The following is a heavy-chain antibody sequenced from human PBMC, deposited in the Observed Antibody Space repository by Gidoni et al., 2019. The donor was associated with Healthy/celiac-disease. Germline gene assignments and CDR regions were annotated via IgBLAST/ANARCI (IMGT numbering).Heavy chain of an antibody. CDR3: ARSITIFGVNFDY. CDR2: IIPIFGTA. J-gene: IGHJ4*02. D-gene: IGHD3-3*01. CDR1: GGTFSSYA. Sequence: EVKKHGYSVKVSCKASGGTFSSYAISWVRQAPGQGLEWMGGIIPIFGTANYEQKFQGRVTITAAESTSTAYMELSSLRSEDTAVYYCARSITIFGVNFDYWGQGTLVTVSS. V-gene: IGHV1-69*01.